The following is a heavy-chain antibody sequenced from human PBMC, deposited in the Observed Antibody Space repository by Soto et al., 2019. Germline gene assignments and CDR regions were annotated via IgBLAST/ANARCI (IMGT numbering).Heavy chain of an antibody. J-gene: IGHJ5*02. Sequence: PSETLSLTCTVSGGSISGGVHSWSWIRQPPGKGLEWIGHIFDSGSTYYNPSLKSRLTISVDTSKNQFSLKLSSVTAADTAVYYCARAPSEMTTVTRNWFDPWGQGTLVTVSS. CDR3: ARAPSEMTTVTRNWFDP. CDR1: GGSISGGVHS. CDR2: IFDSGST. V-gene: IGHV4-31*03. D-gene: IGHD4-4*01.